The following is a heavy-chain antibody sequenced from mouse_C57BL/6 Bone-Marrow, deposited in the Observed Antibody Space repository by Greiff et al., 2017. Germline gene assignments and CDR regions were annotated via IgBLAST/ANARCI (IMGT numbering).Heavy chain of an antibody. Sequence: QVQLQQPGAELVMPGASVKLSCKASGYTFTSYWMHWVKQRPGQGLEWIGEIDPSDSYTNYNQKFKGKSTLTVDKSSSTAYMQLSSLTSEDSAFYYCARWLLGYFDVWGTGTTVTVSS. V-gene: IGHV1-69*01. CDR3: ARWLLGYFDV. CDR1: GYTFTSYW. CDR2: IDPSDSYT. D-gene: IGHD2-3*01. J-gene: IGHJ1*03.